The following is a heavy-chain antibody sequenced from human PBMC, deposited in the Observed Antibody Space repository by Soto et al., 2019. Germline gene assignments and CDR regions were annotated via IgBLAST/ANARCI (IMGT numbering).Heavy chain of an antibody. J-gene: IGHJ6*02. Sequence: QVHLVQSGPEVKERGSSVKVSCKASGGIFNSFAINWVRQAPGQGLEWMGVIVPIIGTPNYAQKFQGRVTITADEPTRTGYMELSSLRSDDTAVYYCARVVVVPAGIETFYYYGMDVWGQGTTVTVYS. CDR3: ARVVVVPAGIETFYYYGMDV. CDR2: IVPIIGTP. CDR1: GGIFNSFA. D-gene: IGHD2-2*01. V-gene: IGHV1-69*01.